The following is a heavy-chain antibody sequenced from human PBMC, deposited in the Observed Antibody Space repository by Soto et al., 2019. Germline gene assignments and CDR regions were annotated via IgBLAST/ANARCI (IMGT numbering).Heavy chain of an antibody. D-gene: IGHD3-22*01. CDR2: IVVGSGNP. J-gene: IGHJ6*02. Sequence: GASVKVSCKASGFTFTSSAVQWVRQARGQRLEWIGWIVVGSGNPNYAQKFQERVTITRDMSTSTAYMELSSLRSEDTAVYYCAADRAYYYDSSGYYFIYYYGMDVWGQGTTVTVSS. CDR3: AADRAYYYDSSGYYFIYYYGMDV. V-gene: IGHV1-58*01. CDR1: GFTFTSSA.